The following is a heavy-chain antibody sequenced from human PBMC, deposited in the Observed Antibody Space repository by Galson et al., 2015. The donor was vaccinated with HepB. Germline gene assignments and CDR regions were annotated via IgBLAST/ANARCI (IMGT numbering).Heavy chain of an antibody. D-gene: IGHD3-16*01. V-gene: IGHV3-9*01. CDR1: GFTFYDYA. CDR2: ISWNSSTI. CDR3: AKARRGRYYVTYYDP. Sequence: SLRLSCAASGFTFYDYAMHWVRQVPGKGPEWVAGISWNSSTITYADSVKGRFTISRDNAKNSLYLQMSSLRVEDAAFYFCAKARRGRYYVTYYDPWSRGPL. J-gene: IGHJ5*02.